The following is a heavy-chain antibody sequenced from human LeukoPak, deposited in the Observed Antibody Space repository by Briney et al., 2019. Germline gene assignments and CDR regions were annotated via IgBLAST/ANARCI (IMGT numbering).Heavy chain of an antibody. J-gene: IGHJ4*02. CDR3: ARISLSGWVNDH. CDR2: ISSDGSST. D-gene: IGHD6-19*01. Sequence: GRSLRLSCAASGFTFSRYTMHWVRQAPGKGLVWVTRISSDGSSTTYADSVKGRFTISRDNAKNTLYLQMSSLRAEDTAMYYCARISLSGWVNDHWGQGTLVTVSS. CDR1: GFTFSRYT. V-gene: IGHV3-74*01.